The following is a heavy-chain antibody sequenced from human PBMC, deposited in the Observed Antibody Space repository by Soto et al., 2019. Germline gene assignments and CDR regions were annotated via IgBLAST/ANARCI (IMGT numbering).Heavy chain of an antibody. D-gene: IGHD6-19*01. CDR1: GFTFSSYG. V-gene: IGHV3-30*18. CDR3: AKDGYSSGWSFGY. Sequence: QVQLVESGGGVVQPGRSLRLSCAASGFTFSSYGMHWVRQAPGKGLEWVAVISYDGSNKYYADSVKGRFTISRDNSKNTLYLQMNSLRAEDTAVYYCAKDGYSSGWSFGYWGQGPLVTVSS. CDR2: ISYDGSNK. J-gene: IGHJ4*02.